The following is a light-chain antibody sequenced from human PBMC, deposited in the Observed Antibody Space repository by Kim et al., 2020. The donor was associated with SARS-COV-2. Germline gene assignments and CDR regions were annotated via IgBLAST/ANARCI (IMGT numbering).Light chain of an antibody. V-gene: IGLV1-40*01. Sequence: QRVTISCTGRRSDIGTRYDLHWYQHLPGRTPNLLIYGNNNRPSEVPDRFSGSKSGTSASLAITGLQAEDEADYYCQSYDISLSAWVFGGGTQLTDL. CDR1: RSDIGTRYD. CDR2: GNN. CDR3: QSYDISLSAWV. J-gene: IGLJ3*02.